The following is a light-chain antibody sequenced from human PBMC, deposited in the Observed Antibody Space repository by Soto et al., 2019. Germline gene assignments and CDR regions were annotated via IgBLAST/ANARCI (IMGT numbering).Light chain of an antibody. V-gene: IGKV1-5*03. Sequence: DIQMTQSPSTLSASVGDRVTITCRASQSISRWLAWYHQKPGKAPKLLIYEASSLNSGVPSRFSGSGSGTEFTLTISSLQPDDFATYYCQQYNSYSYTFGQGTKLEIK. CDR3: QQYNSYSYT. J-gene: IGKJ2*01. CDR1: QSISRW. CDR2: EAS.